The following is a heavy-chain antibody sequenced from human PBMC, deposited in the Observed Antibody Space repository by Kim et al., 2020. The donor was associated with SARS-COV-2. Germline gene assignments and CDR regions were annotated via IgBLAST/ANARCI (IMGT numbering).Heavy chain of an antibody. V-gene: IGHV4-31*03. CDR1: GGSISSGGYY. J-gene: IGHJ3*02. CDR3: ARACITVIVVVTAFDI. D-gene: IGHD3-22*01. CDR2: IYYSGRT. Sequence: SETLSLTCTVSGGSISSGGYYWSWIRQHPGKGLEWIGYIYYSGRTYYNPSLKSRITISVDTSKNQFSLKLSFVTAADTAVYYCARACITVIVVVTAFDIWGQGTMVTVSS.